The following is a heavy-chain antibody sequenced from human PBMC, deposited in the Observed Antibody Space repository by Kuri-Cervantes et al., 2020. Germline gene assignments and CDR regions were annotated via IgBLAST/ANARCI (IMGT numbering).Heavy chain of an antibody. D-gene: IGHD4-17*01. CDR2: ISYDGSNK. V-gene: IGHV3-30*01. CDR1: GFTFSSYA. Sequence: GESLKISCAASGFTFSSYAMHWVRQAPGKGLEWVAVISYDGSNKYYADSVKGRFTISRDSSKNTLYLQMNSLRAEDTAVYYCAREMATVTKAFSGAFDIWGQGTMVTVSS. J-gene: IGHJ3*02. CDR3: AREMATVTKAFSGAFDI.